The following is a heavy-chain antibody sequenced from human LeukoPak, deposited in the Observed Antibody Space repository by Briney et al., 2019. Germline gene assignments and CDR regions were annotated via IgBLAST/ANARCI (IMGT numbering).Heavy chain of an antibody. CDR2: INHSGST. CDR3: ARARSGYYTRGYFDY. D-gene: IGHD3-3*01. J-gene: IGHJ4*02. V-gene: IGHV4-34*01. CDR1: GGSFSGYY. Sequence: PSETLSLTCAVYGGSFSGYYWSWIRQPPGKGLEWIGEINHSGSTNYNPSLKSRVTISVDTSKNQFSLKLSSVTAADTAVYYCARARSGYYTRGYFDYWGQGTLVTVSS.